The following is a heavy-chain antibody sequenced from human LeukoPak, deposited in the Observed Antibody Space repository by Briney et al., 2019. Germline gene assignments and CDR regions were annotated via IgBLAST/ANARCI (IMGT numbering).Heavy chain of an antibody. Sequence: ASVKVSCKASGYTFTSYGISWVRQPPGQGLEWMGWISAYNGNTNYAQKLQGRVTMTTDTSTSTAYMELRSLRSDDTAVYYCARDQTYDILTGYSNWFDPWGQGTLVTVSS. J-gene: IGHJ5*02. CDR1: GYTFTSYG. CDR2: ISAYNGNT. V-gene: IGHV1-18*01. D-gene: IGHD3-9*01. CDR3: ARDQTYDILTGYSNWFDP.